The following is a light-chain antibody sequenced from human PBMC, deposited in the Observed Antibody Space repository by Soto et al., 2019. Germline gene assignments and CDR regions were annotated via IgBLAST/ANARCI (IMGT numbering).Light chain of an antibody. CDR1: QSVSSY. V-gene: IGKV3-20*01. CDR2: DAS. J-gene: IGKJ4*01. Sequence: ILLTQSPATLSLSPGERATLSCSASQSVSSYFAWYQQKPGQAPRLLIYDASSRATGIPDRFSGSGSGTDFTLTISRLEPEDFAVYYCQQYGSSLLTFGGGTKLDIK. CDR3: QQYGSSLLT.